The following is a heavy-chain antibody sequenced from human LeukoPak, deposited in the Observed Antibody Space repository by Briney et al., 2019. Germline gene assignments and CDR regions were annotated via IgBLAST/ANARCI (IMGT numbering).Heavy chain of an antibody. CDR3: ARRGSTYCSGGSCYGWFDP. D-gene: IGHD2-15*01. CDR1: GGSFSGYY. Sequence: PSETLSLTCAVYGGSFSGYYWSWLRQPPGKGLEWLGEINHSGSTNYNPSLKSRVTISVDTSKNQFSLKLSSVTAADTAVYYCARRGSTYCSGGSCYGWFDPWGQGTLVTVSS. V-gene: IGHV4-34*01. J-gene: IGHJ5*02. CDR2: INHSGST.